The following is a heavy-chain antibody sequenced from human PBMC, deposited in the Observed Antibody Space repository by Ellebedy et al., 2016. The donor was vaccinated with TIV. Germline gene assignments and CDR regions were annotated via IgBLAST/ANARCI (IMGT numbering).Heavy chain of an antibody. J-gene: IGHJ4*02. D-gene: IGHD2-15*01. CDR2: IKHSGST. CDR1: GGSFSGYY. Sequence: MPSETLSLTCAVYGGSFSGYYWRWIRQPPGKGLEWIGEIKHSGSTNYIPSLKSRVTISVDTSKNQFSLKLRSVSAADTAVYYCAREAGAATHFDYWGQGTLVTVSS. V-gene: IGHV4-34*01. CDR3: AREAGAATHFDY.